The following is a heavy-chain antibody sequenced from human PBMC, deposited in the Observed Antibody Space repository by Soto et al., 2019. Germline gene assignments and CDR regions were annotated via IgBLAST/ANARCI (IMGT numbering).Heavy chain of an antibody. CDR3: AVGQGISYYYDSSGRPRHY. CDR1: GYTFTSYY. J-gene: IGHJ4*02. CDR2: INPSGGST. V-gene: IGHV1-46*01. D-gene: IGHD3-22*01. Sequence: GASVKVSCKASGYTFTSYYMHWVRQAPGQGLEWMGIINPSGGSTSYAQKFQGRVTMARDTSTSTVYMELSSLRSEDTAVYYCAVGQGISYYYDSSGRPRHYWGQGTLVTVS.